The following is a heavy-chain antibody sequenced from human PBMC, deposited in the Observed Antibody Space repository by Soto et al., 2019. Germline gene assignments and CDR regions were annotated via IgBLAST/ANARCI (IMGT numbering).Heavy chain of an antibody. CDR1: GGSFSGYY. Sequence: QVQLQQWGAGLLKPSETLSLTCAVYGGSFSGYYWSWIRQPPGKGLEWIGEINHSGSTNYNASLKSRVTISVDTSKNQFSLKLSSVTAADTAVYYCAREPRPPSRYFDYWGQGTLVTVSS. CDR2: INHSGST. J-gene: IGHJ4*02. CDR3: AREPRPPSRYFDY. D-gene: IGHD2-2*01. V-gene: IGHV4-34*01.